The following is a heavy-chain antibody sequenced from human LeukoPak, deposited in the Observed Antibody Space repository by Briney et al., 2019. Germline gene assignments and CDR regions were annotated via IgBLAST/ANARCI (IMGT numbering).Heavy chain of an antibody. V-gene: IGHV4-59*01. CDR1: GGSISSYY. Sequence: SETLSLTCTVSGGSISSYYWSWIRQPPGRGLEWIGYIYYSGSTNYNPSLKSRVTISVDTSKNQFSLKLSSVTAADTAVYYCATLAVAGTNWYFDLWGRGTLVTVSS. CDR3: ATLAVAGTNWYFDL. D-gene: IGHD6-19*01. J-gene: IGHJ2*01. CDR2: IYYSGST.